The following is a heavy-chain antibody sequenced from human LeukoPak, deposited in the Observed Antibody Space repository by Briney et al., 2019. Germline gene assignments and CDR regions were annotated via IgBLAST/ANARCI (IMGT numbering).Heavy chain of an antibody. Sequence: SETLSLTCAVYGGSFSGHYWSWIRQPPGKGLEWIGEINHSGSTNYNPSLKSRVTISVDTSKNQFSLKLSSVTAADTAVYYCARGWLLWFGELLSNWFDPWGQGTLVTVSS. D-gene: IGHD3-10*01. CDR1: GGSFSGHY. CDR2: INHSGST. CDR3: ARGWLLWFGELLSNWFDP. J-gene: IGHJ5*02. V-gene: IGHV4-34*01.